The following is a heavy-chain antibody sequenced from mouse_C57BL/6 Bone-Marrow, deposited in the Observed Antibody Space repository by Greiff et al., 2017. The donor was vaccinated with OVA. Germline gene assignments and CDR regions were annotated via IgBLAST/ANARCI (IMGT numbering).Heavy chain of an antibody. V-gene: IGHV1-19*01. D-gene: IGHD1-1*01. CDR3: ASPLYYGSSPFAY. CDR1: GYTFTDYY. J-gene: IGHJ3*01. Sequence: EVQLQQSGPVLVKPGASVKMSCKASGYTFTDYYMNWVKQSHGKSLEWIGVINPYNGGTSYNQKFKGKATLTVDKSSSTAYMELNSLTSEDSAVYYGASPLYYGSSPFAYWGQGTLVTVSA. CDR2: INPYNGGT.